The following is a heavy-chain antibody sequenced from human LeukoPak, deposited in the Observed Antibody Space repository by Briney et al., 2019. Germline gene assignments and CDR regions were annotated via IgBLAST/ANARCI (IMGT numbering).Heavy chain of an antibody. J-gene: IGHJ5*02. Sequence: PSETLSLTCAVYGGSFSGYYWSWIRQPPGKGQEWIGEINHSGSTNYNPSLKSRVTISVDTSKNQFSLKLSSVTAADTAVYYCARLTMVRGVIITGNNWFDPWGQGTLVTVSS. CDR1: GGSFSGYY. CDR2: INHSGST. CDR3: ARLTMVRGVIITGNNWFDP. D-gene: IGHD3-10*01. V-gene: IGHV4-34*01.